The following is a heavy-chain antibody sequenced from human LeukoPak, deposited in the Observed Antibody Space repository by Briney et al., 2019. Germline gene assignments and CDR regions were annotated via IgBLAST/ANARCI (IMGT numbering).Heavy chain of an antibody. CDR1: GGSFSGYY. CDR2: IYTSGST. V-gene: IGHV4-59*10. Sequence: SETLSLTCAVYGGSFSGYYWSWIRQPAGKGLEWIGRIYTSGSTNYNPSLKSRVTMSVDTSKNQFSLKLSSVTAADTAVYYCARAAVGAIGAAFDIWGQGTMVTVSS. D-gene: IGHD1-26*01. J-gene: IGHJ3*02. CDR3: ARAAVGAIGAAFDI.